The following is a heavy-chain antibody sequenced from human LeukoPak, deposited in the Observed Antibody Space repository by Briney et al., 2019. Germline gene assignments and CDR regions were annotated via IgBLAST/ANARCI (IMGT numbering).Heavy chain of an antibody. Sequence: GGSLRLSCAASGFTFSSYAMSWVRQAPGKGLEWVSAISGSGGSTYYADSVKGRFTISRDNSKNTLYLLMNSLRAEDTAVYYCAKGSAVAGILDYWGQGTLVTVSS. CDR3: AKGSAVAGILDY. CDR1: GFTFSSYA. J-gene: IGHJ4*02. V-gene: IGHV3-23*01. CDR2: ISGSGGST. D-gene: IGHD6-19*01.